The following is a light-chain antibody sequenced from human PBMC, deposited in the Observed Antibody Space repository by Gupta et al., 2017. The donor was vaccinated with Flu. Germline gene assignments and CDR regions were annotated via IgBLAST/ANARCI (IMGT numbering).Light chain of an antibody. J-gene: IGLJ3*02. CDR1: SSDVGSYNL. Sequence: QSALTQPASVSGSPGQSLTISCTGSSSDVGSYNLVSWYHQQPGKSPQLMIHDGSKRPSGVSNRCSGSKSGNTASLTISGLQAEDEADYYCCSYAGSSTWVFGGGTKLTVL. CDR2: DGS. V-gene: IGLV2-23*01. CDR3: CSYAGSSTWV.